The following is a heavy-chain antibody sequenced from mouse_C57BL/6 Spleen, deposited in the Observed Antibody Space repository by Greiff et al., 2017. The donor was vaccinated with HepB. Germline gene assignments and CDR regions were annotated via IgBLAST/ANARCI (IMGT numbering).Heavy chain of an antibody. V-gene: IGHV1-55*01. Sequence: VQLQQPGAELVKPGASVKMSCKASGYTFTSYWITWVKQRPGQGLEWIGDIYPGSGSTNYNEKFKSKATLTVDTSSSTAYMQLSSLTSDDSAVYYCARYPTVVATNYFDYWGQGTTLTVSS. J-gene: IGHJ2*01. D-gene: IGHD1-1*01. CDR2: IYPGSGST. CDR3: ARYPTVVATNYFDY. CDR1: GYTFTSYW.